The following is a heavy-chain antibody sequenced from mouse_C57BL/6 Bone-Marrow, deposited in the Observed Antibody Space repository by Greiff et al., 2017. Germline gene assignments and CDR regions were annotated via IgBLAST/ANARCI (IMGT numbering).Heavy chain of an antibody. CDR3: TAVYYDYDEVWFAY. Sequence: EVKVEESGGGLVQPGGSMKLSCVASGFTFSNYWMNWVRQSPEEGLEWVAQIRLKSDNYATHYAESVKGRFTISRDDSKSSVYLQMNNLRAEDTGIYYCTAVYYDYDEVWFAYWGQGTLVTVSA. CDR2: IRLKSDNYAT. V-gene: IGHV6-3*01. J-gene: IGHJ3*01. CDR1: GFTFSNYW. D-gene: IGHD2-4*01.